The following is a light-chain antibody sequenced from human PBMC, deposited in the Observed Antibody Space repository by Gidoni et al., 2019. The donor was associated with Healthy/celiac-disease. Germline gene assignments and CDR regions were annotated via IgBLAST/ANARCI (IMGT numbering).Light chain of an antibody. Sequence: DIQMTQSPSSLSASVGDRVTITCRASQSISSYLNWYQQKPGKAPKLLIYAASRLQSGVPSRFSGSGSGTDFTLTISSLQPEDFATYYCQQGYSTLTFGGGTKVEIK. J-gene: IGKJ4*01. V-gene: IGKV1-39*01. CDR1: QSISSY. CDR2: AAS. CDR3: QQGYSTLT.